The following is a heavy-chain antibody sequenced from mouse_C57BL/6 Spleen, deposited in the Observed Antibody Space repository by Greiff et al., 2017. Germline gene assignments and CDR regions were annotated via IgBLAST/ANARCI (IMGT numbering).Heavy chain of an antibody. J-gene: IGHJ2*01. CDR1: GFTFSNYW. CDR3: TGSFYYEGYFDY. Sequence: EVNVVESGGGLVQPGGSMKLSCVASGFTFSNYWMNWVRQSPEKGLEWVAQIRLKSDNYATHYAESVKGRFTISRDDSKSSVYLQMNNLRAEDTGIYYCTGSFYYEGYFDYWGQGTTLTVSS. D-gene: IGHD1-1*01. V-gene: IGHV6-3*01. CDR2: IRLKSDNYAT.